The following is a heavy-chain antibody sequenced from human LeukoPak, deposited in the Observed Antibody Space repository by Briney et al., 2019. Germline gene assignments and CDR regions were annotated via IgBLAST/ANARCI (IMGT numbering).Heavy chain of an antibody. CDR2: IYSGGST. CDR3: ARDSRCSGGSCYSL. J-gene: IGHJ4*02. V-gene: IGHV3-66*01. D-gene: IGHD2-15*01. CDR1: GFTVSSNY. Sequence: GSLRLSCAASGFTVSSNYMSWVRQAPGKGLEWVSVIYSGGSTYYADSVKGRFTISRDNSKNTLYLQMNSLRAEDTAVYYCARDSRCSGGSCYSLWGQGTLVTVSS.